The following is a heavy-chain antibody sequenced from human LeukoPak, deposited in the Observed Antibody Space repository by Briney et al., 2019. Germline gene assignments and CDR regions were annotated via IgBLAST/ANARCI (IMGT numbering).Heavy chain of an antibody. CDR2: SIPIFGIA. J-gene: IGHJ6*02. Sequence: GSSVKVCCKASGGTFSSYAISWVRQAPGQGLEWMGRSIPIFGIANYAQKFQGRVTITADKSTSTAYMELSSLRSEDTAVYYCARSIAARHYYYYGMDDWGQGTTVTVSS. CDR1: GGTFSSYA. D-gene: IGHD6-6*01. V-gene: IGHV1-69*04. CDR3: ARSIAARHYYYYGMDD.